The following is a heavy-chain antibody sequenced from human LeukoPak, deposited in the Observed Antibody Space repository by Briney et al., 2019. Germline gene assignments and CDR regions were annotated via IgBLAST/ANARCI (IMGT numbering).Heavy chain of an antibody. V-gene: IGHV4-30-4*01. CDR2: IYYSGST. Sequence: SQTLSLTCTVSGGSISSGDYYWSWIRQPPGKGLKWIGYIYYSGSTYYNPSLKSRVTISVDTSKNQFSLKLSSVTAADTAVYYCARSRTCGGDCYAFDIWGQGTMVTVSS. CDR1: GGSISSGDYY. J-gene: IGHJ3*02. D-gene: IGHD2-21*02. CDR3: ARSRTCGGDCYAFDI.